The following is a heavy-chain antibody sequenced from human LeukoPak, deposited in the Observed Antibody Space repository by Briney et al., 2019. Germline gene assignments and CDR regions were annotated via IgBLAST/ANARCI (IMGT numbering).Heavy chain of an antibody. CDR3: ARAAAWGTGVGKGSAFDI. J-gene: IGHJ3*02. CDR2: IRFDGSNK. CDR1: GFTFSSYG. V-gene: IGHV3-30*19. D-gene: IGHD3-10*01. Sequence: GRSLRLSCAASGFTFSSYGMHWVRQAPGKGPEWVAFIRFDGSNKYSAESVKGRFTISRDNSKNTLYLQMNSLRAEDTAVYYCARAAAWGTGVGKGSAFDIWGQGTMVTVSS.